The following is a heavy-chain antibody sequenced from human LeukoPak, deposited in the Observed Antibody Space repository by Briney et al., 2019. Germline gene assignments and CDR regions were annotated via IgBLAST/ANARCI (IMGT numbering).Heavy chain of an antibody. Sequence: GESLRLSCAASGFTFTTYWMSWVRQLPGKGLEWVANINQDGTEKYYVDSVKGRFTISRDNAKNSLYLQMNSLRAEDTAVYYCARADYDYVWGSYRQYYFDYWGQGTLVTVSS. CDR2: INQDGTEK. D-gene: IGHD3-16*02. CDR1: GFTFTTYW. J-gene: IGHJ4*02. V-gene: IGHV3-7*01. CDR3: ARADYDYVWGSYRQYYFDY.